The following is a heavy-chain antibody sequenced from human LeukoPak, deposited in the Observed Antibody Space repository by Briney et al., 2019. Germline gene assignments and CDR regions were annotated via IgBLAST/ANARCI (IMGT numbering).Heavy chain of an antibody. J-gene: IGHJ4*02. D-gene: IGHD2-21*02. V-gene: IGHV3-23*01. Sequence: GGSLRLSCAASGFTFSSYAMSWVRQAPGKGLEWVSAISGSGGSTYYADSVKGRFTISRDNSKNTLYLQMNSLRAEDTAVYYCAKGSVVVTARQPAHGEFDYWGQGTLVTVSS. CDR3: AKGSVVVTARQPAHGEFDY. CDR1: GFTFSSYA. CDR2: ISGSGGST.